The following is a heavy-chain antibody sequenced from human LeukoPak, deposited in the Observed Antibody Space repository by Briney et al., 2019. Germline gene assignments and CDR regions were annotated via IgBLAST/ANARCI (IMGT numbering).Heavy chain of an antibody. CDR3: AKGDFVVVPAAEDY. CDR1: GFTFSSYA. CDR2: ISGSGGST. J-gene: IGHJ4*02. Sequence: PGGSLRLSCAASGFTFSSYAMSWVRQAPGEGLEWVSAISGSGGSTYYADSVKGRFTISRDNSKNTLYLQMNSLRAEDTAVYYCAKGDFVVVPAAEDYWGQGTLVTVSS. D-gene: IGHD2-2*01. V-gene: IGHV3-23*01.